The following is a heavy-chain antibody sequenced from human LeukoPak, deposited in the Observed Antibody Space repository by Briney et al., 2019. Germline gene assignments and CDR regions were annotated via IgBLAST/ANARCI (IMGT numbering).Heavy chain of an antibody. J-gene: IGHJ6*03. CDR3: ARVFDSGSQAYFYYMDV. D-gene: IGHD3-10*01. CDR1: GGSMRSSNFY. CDR2: INYSGST. V-gene: IGHV4-39*07. Sequence: SETLSLTCTVSGGSMRSSNFYWGWIRQPPGKGLEWIGNINYSGSTYYNPSVKSRVTMSVDTSKNQFSLKVSSVTAADTAAYYCARVFDSGSQAYFYYMDVWGKGTTVTIFS.